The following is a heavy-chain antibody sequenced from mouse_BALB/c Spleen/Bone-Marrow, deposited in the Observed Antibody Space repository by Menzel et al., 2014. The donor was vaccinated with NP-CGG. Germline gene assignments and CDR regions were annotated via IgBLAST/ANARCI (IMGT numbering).Heavy chain of an antibody. V-gene: IGHV1-69*02. CDR2: IYPSDSYT. CDR3: TRPGYFYGSGPYAMDY. Sequence: VQLQQSGAELVRPGASVKLSSKASGYTFTSYWINWVKQRPGQGLEWIGNIYPSDSYTNYNQKFKDKATSTVDKSSSTAYMQLSSPTSEDSAVYYCTRPGYFYGSGPYAMDYWGQGTSVTVSS. CDR1: GYTFTSYW. D-gene: IGHD1-1*01. J-gene: IGHJ4*01.